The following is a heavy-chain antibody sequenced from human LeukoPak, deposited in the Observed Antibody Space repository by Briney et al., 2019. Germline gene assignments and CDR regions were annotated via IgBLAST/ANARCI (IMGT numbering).Heavy chain of an antibody. D-gene: IGHD2-21*02. CDR1: GFTFSSYA. CDR2: ISGSGGST. J-gene: IGHJ4*02. V-gene: IGHV3-23*01. Sequence: PGGSLRLPCAASGFTFSSYAMSWVRQAPGKGLEWVSAISGSGGSTYYADSVKGRFTISRDNSKNTLDLQMNSLRAEDTAVYYCAKDAVVVTAPPYYFDYWGQGTLVTVSS. CDR3: AKDAVVVTAPPYYFDY.